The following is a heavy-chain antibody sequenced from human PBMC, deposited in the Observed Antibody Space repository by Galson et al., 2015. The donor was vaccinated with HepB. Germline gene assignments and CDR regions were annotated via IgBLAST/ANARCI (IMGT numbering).Heavy chain of an antibody. V-gene: IGHV3-48*02. D-gene: IGHD3-22*01. CDR1: GFTFSSYS. CDR3: ARDDDSSGYYAYYYYYGMDV. Sequence: SLRLSCAASGFTFSSYSMNWVRQAPGKGLEWVSYVSSSSSTIYYADSVKGRFTISRDNAKNSLYLQMNSLRDEDTAVYYCARDDDSSGYYAYYYYYGMDVWGQGTTVTVSS. CDR2: VSSSSSTI. J-gene: IGHJ6*02.